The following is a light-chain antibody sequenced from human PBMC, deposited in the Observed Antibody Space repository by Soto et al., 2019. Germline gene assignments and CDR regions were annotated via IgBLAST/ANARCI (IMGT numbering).Light chain of an antibody. CDR3: QQFSSYPLT. V-gene: IGKV3-15*01. Sequence: EIVMTQSPATLSVSPGERATLSCRASQSVSSNLAWYQQKPGQAPRLLIYGASTRATGIPARFSGSGSGTEFTLTISSLQSEDFAVYYRQQFSSYPLTFGGGTKVDIK. CDR1: QSVSSN. J-gene: IGKJ4*01. CDR2: GAS.